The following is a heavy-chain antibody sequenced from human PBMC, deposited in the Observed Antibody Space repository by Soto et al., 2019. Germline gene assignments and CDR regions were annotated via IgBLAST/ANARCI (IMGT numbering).Heavy chain of an antibody. J-gene: IGHJ5*02. CDR3: ARDSRNYYGSYNWFDL. Sequence: GGSLRLSCAASGFTFSSYAMHWVRQAPGKGLEWVAVISYDGSNKYYADYVKGRFTISRDNSKNTLNLQMNSLRAEDSVVYYCARDSRNYYGSYNWFDLWGQGTLVTVSS. V-gene: IGHV3-30-3*01. CDR1: GFTFSSYA. D-gene: IGHD3-10*01. CDR2: ISYDGSNK.